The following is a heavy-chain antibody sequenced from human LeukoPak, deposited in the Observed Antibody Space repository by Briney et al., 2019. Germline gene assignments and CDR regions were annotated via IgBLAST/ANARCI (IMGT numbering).Heavy chain of an antibody. D-gene: IGHD3-3*01. CDR1: GGSISSYY. J-gene: IGHJ4*02. Sequence: SETLSLTCTVSGGSISSYYWSWIRQPPGKGLEWIGYIYYNENTNYNPSLKSRVTISVDTSKNQFSLKLSSVTAADTAVYYCARGIRTYYDFWSGARWDYWGQGTLVTVSS. CDR3: ARGIRTYYDFWSGARWDY. V-gene: IGHV4-59*12. CDR2: IYYNENT.